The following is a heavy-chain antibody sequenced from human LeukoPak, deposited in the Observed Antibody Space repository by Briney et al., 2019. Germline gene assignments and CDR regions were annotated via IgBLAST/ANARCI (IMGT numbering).Heavy chain of an antibody. V-gene: IGHV1-2*02. J-gene: IGHJ4*02. CDR3: ARDVSSSGCIDQ. CDR1: GFTFTGYY. Sequence: ASVKVSCKTSGFTFTGYYMHLVRQAPGQGLEWMGWINANSGDTNYAQKFQGRVTMTRDTTISTAYMELSRLRSDDTALYYCARDVSSSGCIDQWGQGTLVTVSS. CDR2: INANSGDT. D-gene: IGHD6-19*01.